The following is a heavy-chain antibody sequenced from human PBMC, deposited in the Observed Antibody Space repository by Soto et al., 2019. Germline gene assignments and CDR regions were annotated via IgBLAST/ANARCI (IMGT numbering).Heavy chain of an antibody. D-gene: IGHD2-15*01. V-gene: IGHV3-21*01. CDR1: GFTFSTHS. CDR3: ARDVSYCSGGSCYATYAFDI. J-gene: IGHJ3*02. Sequence: EVQRVESGGGLVKPGGSLRLSCAASGFTFSTHSMNWVRQAPGKGLEWVSSISSGSSYIYYADSVKGRFTISRTNAKNSLYLQMNSLRVEDRAVYYCARDVSYCSGGSCYATYAFDIWGQGTMVTVSS. CDR2: ISSGSSYI.